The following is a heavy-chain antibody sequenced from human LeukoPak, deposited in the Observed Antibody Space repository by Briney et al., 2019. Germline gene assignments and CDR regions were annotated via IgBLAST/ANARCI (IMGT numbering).Heavy chain of an antibody. V-gene: IGHV3-53*01. CDR2: IYSGGTT. J-gene: IGHJ4*02. Sequence: GGSLRLSCAASGFTVSTNYMNWVRQAPGKGLEWVSIIYSGGTTYYADSMKGRFTMSRDNAKNSLFLQMNNLRADDTAVYYCARDRGGYNDYWGQGTLVTVSS. CDR1: GFTVSTNY. CDR3: ARDRGGYNDY. D-gene: IGHD1-1*01.